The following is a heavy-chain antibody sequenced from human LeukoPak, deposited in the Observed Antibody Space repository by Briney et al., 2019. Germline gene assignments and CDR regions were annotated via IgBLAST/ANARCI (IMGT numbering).Heavy chain of an antibody. CDR2: INWNGGST. V-gene: IGHV3-20*04. CDR1: GFTFDDYG. Sequence: PGGSLRLSCAASGFTFDDYGMSWVRQAPGKGLEWVSGINWNGGSTGYADSVKGRFTISRDNAKNSLYLQMNSLRAEDTALYYCARDPYYDFWSGYDYWGQGTLVTVSS. J-gene: IGHJ4*02. CDR3: ARDPYYDFWSGYDY. D-gene: IGHD3-3*01.